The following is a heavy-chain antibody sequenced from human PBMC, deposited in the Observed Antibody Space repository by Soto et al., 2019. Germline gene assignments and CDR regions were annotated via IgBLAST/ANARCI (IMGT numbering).Heavy chain of an antibody. J-gene: IGHJ4*02. Sequence: ASVKVSCKASGYTFTSYGISWVRQAPGQGLEWMGWISAYNGNTNYAQKLQGRVTMTTDTSTSTAYMELRSLRSDDTAVYYCARDDRIAVAGKDFDYWGQGTLVTVSS. CDR3: ARDDRIAVAGKDFDY. CDR2: ISAYNGNT. V-gene: IGHV1-18*01. CDR1: GYTFTSYG. D-gene: IGHD6-19*01.